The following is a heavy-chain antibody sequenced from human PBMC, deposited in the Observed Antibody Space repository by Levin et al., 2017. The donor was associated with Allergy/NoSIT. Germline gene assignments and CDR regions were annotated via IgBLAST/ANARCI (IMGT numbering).Heavy chain of an antibody. J-gene: IGHJ4*02. CDR3: ARDPAYGATHYFDY. V-gene: IGHV4-4*07. D-gene: IGHD4-17*01. CDR1: SVTRDSLRSFF. Sequence: PSQTLSLTCNVSSVTRDSLRSFFWSWIRQPAEKGLEWIGRIHPTGTTSYNPSLKSRVTMSVDRSKNQFSLKLTSVSAADTAVYYCARDPAYGATHYFDYWGRGILVTVSS. CDR2: IHPTGTT.